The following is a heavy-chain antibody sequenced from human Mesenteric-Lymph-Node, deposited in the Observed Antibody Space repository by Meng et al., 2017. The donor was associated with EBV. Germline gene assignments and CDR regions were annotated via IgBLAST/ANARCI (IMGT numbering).Heavy chain of an antibody. Sequence: VQLVQAGAEVKNPGSSVKVSCRASGGPFRSYTIGWVRQAPGQGLEWMGGIVPMFGTTNYAQKFQGRVTITADESTSTAYMEVRSLTSEDTAVYYCARPEQWVGAPPFDPWGQGTLVTVSS. V-gene: IGHV1-69*01. CDR1: GGPFRSYT. D-gene: IGHD6-19*01. CDR2: IVPMFGTT. CDR3: ARPEQWVGAPPFDP. J-gene: IGHJ5*02.